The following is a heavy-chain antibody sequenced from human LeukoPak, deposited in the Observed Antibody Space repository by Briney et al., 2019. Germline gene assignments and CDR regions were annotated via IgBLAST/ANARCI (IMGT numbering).Heavy chain of an antibody. CDR1: GGTFSSYA. J-gene: IGHJ6*02. Sequence: GSSVKVSCKASGGTFSSYAISWVRQAPGQGLEWMGGIIPIFGTANYAQKFQGRVTITADESTSTAYMELSSLRSEDTAVYYCASGEDTAMVQRYYYGMDVWGQGTTVTVSS. V-gene: IGHV1-69*01. CDR2: IIPIFGTA. D-gene: IGHD5-18*01. CDR3: ASGEDTAMVQRYYYGMDV.